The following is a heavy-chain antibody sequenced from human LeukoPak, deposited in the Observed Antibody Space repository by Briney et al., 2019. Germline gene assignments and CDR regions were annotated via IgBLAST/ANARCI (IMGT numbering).Heavy chain of an antibody. Sequence: GGSLRLSCAASGFTFSNYWMNWVRQAPGKGLEWVANIKQDGSEKYYVDSVKGRFTISRDNAKNSLYLQMNSLRAEDTALYYCAKDMFPSSGYTLGPDYWGQGTLVTVSS. J-gene: IGHJ4*02. CDR1: GFTFSNYW. CDR3: AKDMFPSSGYTLGPDY. V-gene: IGHV3-7*03. D-gene: IGHD6-19*01. CDR2: IKQDGSEK.